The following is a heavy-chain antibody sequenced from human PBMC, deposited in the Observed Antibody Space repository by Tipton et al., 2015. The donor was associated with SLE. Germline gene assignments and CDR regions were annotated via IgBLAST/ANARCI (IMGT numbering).Heavy chain of an antibody. CDR3: AKGGSYYDY. J-gene: IGHJ4*02. V-gene: IGHV3-48*01. CDR2: ISSSGSPM. Sequence: SLRLSCAASGSTFSYYSMNWVRQAPGKGLEWVSYISSSGSPMYYTDSVKGRFTISRDNSRNTLYLQMNSLRAEDTAVYYCAKGGSYYDYWGQGALVTVSS. D-gene: IGHD3-16*01. CDR1: GSTFSYYS.